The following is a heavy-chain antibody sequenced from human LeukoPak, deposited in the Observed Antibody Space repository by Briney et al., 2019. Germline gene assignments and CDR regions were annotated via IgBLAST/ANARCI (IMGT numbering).Heavy chain of an antibody. CDR3: AREQYSGSYLFDY. D-gene: IGHD1-26*01. CDR1: GYTFTGYY. Sequence: ASVKVSCKASGYTFTGYYMHWVRQAPGQGLEWMGWINPNSGGTNYAQKFQGRVTMTRDTSISTAYMELSRLRSDDTAVYHCAREQYSGSYLFDYWGQGTLVTVSS. CDR2: INPNSGGT. V-gene: IGHV1-2*02. J-gene: IGHJ4*02.